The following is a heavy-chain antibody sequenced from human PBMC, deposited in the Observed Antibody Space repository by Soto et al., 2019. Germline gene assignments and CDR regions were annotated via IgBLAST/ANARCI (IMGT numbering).Heavy chain of an antibody. CDR1: GGSFSGYY. V-gene: IGHV4-34*01. Sequence: SETLSLTCAVYGGSFSGYYWSWIRQPPGKGLEWIGEINHSGSTNYNPSLKSRVTISVDTSKNQFSLKLSSVTAADTAVYYCARHREQQLVRRVLLGYYYMDVWGKGTTVTVSS. CDR2: INHSGST. CDR3: ARHREQQLVRRVLLGYYYMDV. D-gene: IGHD6-13*01. J-gene: IGHJ6*03.